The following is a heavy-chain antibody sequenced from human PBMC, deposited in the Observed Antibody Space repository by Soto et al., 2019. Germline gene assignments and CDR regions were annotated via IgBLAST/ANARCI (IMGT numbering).Heavy chain of an antibody. CDR2: ISAYNGNT. CDR3: ARAGGVVVVAATPGFFDY. Sequence: ASVKVSCKASGYTFTSYGISWVRQAPGQGLEWMGWISAYNGNTNYAQKLQGRVTMTTDTSTSTAYMELRSLRSDDTAMYYCARAGGVVVVAATPGFFDYWGQGTLVTVSS. CDR1: GYTFTSYG. D-gene: IGHD2-15*01. V-gene: IGHV1-18*01. J-gene: IGHJ4*02.